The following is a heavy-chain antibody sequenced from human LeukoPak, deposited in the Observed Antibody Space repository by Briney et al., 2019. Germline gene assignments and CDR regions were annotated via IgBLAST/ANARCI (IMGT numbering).Heavy chain of an antibody. CDR2: XXXXXXXT. CDR1: GFTFSSXX. J-gene: IGHJ4*02. Sequence: GGSLRLSCAASGFTFSSXXXXXXXXXXXXXXXXXXXXXXXXXXTXYADSVKGRXXXXRDNSKNTLYLQMNSLRAEDTAVYXCAKPPGITFGGVIVLGYFDYWGQGTLVTVSS. V-gene: IGHV3-23*01. CDR3: AKPPGITFGGVIVLGYFDY. D-gene: IGHD3-16*02.